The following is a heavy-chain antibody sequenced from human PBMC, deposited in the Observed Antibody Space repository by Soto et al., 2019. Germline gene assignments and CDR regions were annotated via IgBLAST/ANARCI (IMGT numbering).Heavy chain of an antibody. CDR1: GFTFGTYA. J-gene: IGHJ4*02. CDR2: SSHTGITT. Sequence: EVQLLESGGGLVQPGGSLRLSCVASGFTFGTYAMSWVRQAPGKGLEWVSASSHTGITTYYADSVKGRFTISRDNSKNTLDLQMNSLRAEDTAVYFCAQQSYGGGTYPLLFDYWGQGTLVTVSS. CDR3: AQQSYGGGTYPLLFDY. V-gene: IGHV3-23*01. D-gene: IGHD3-10*01.